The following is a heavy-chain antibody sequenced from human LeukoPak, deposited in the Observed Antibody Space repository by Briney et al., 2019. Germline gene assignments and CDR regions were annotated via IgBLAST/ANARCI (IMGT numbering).Heavy chain of an antibody. CDR2: IKQDGSQK. D-gene: IGHD5-12*01. CDR1: GFTFGTYW. Sequence: GGSLRLSCTASGFTFGTYWMTWVRQAPGKGLEWVANIKQDGSQKFYVDSVKGRFTIFRDNAKNSLYLQMNTLRAEDTAVYYCARGDWLPLPYAFDHWGQGTLVTVSS. V-gene: IGHV3-7*01. J-gene: IGHJ4*02. CDR3: ARGDWLPLPYAFDH.